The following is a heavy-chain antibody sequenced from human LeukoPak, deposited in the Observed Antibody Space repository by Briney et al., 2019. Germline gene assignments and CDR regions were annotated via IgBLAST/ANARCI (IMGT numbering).Heavy chain of an antibody. CDR1: GGSISSYY. V-gene: IGHV4-59*01. Sequence: SETLSLTCTVSGGSISSYYWSWIRQPPGKGLEWIGYIYYSGSPNYNPSLKSRVTISVDTSKNQFSLKLSSVTAADTAVYYCAGEMATIIDYWGQGTLVTVSS. CDR3: AGEMATIIDY. CDR2: IYYSGSP. J-gene: IGHJ4*02. D-gene: IGHD5-24*01.